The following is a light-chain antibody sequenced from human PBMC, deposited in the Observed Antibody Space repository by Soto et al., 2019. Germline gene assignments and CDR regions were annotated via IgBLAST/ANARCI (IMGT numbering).Light chain of an antibody. Sequence: QSVLTQPASVSGSPGQSNAISCTGTSSDVGGYNFVSWYQQHPGKAPKLIIHEVTNRPSGVSDRFSGSKSGNTASLTISGLQADDEADYYCGSHTAYNTRVFGSGTKVTVL. J-gene: IGLJ1*01. CDR2: EVT. CDR1: SSDVGGYNF. V-gene: IGLV2-14*01. CDR3: GSHTAYNTRV.